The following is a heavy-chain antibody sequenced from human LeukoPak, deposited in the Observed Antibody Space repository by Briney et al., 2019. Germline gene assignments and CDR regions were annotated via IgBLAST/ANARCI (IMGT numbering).Heavy chain of an antibody. CDR3: ARELRAAVAGIDY. J-gene: IGHJ4*02. CDR1: GYTFTGYY. Sequence: GASVKVSCKASGYTFTGYYMHWVRQAPGQGLEWMGWINPNSGGTNYAQKFQGGVTMTRDTSISTAYMELSRLRSDDTAVYYCARELRAAVAGIDYWGQGTLVTVSS. CDR2: INPNSGGT. V-gene: IGHV1-2*02. D-gene: IGHD6-19*01.